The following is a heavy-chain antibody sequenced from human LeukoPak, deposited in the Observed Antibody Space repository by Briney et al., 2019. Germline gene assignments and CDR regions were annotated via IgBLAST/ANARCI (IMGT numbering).Heavy chain of an antibody. J-gene: IGHJ4*02. CDR1: GFTFGSYA. D-gene: IGHD2-2*01. V-gene: IGHV3-30*18. Sequence: GGSLRLSCAASGFTFGSYAMHWVRQAPGKGLGWVADISYDGSDKYYADSVKGRFIISRDNSKNTLYLQMNSLRAEDTAVYYCAEDQCSSTSCYEGRFDYWGQGTLVTVSS. CDR2: ISYDGSDK. CDR3: AEDQCSSTSCYEGRFDY.